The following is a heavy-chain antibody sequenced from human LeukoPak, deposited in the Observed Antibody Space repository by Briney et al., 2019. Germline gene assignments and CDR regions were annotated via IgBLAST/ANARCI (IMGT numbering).Heavy chain of an antibody. V-gene: IGHV4-59*08. J-gene: IGHJ6*02. CDR3: ARGRFLEWLGDYYGMDV. Sequence: SETLSLTCTVSGGSISSYYWSWIRQPPGKGLEWIGYIYYSGSTNYNPSLKSRVTISVETSKNQFSLKLSSVTAADTAVYYCARGRFLEWLGDYYGMDVWGQGTTVTVSS. CDR1: GGSISSYY. CDR2: IYYSGST. D-gene: IGHD3-3*01.